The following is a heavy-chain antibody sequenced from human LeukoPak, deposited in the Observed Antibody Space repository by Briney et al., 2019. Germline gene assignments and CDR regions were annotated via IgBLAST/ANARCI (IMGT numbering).Heavy chain of an antibody. Sequence: ASVKVSCQASGYTFTGYYMHWVRQAPGQGLEWMGWINPNSGGTNYAQKFQGRVTMTRDTSISTAYMELSRLRSDDTAVYYCAGMTTVTTGWFDPWGQGTLVTVSS. D-gene: IGHD4-17*01. CDR1: GYTFTGYY. J-gene: IGHJ5*02. V-gene: IGHV1-2*02. CDR2: INPNSGGT. CDR3: AGMTTVTTGWFDP.